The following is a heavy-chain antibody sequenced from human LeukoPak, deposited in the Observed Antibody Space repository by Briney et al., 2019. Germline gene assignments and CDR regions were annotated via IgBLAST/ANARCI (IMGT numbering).Heavy chain of an antibody. V-gene: IGHV1-2*02. CDR1: GYTFTSYY. CDR2: INPNSGGT. Sequence: ASVKVSCKASGYTFTSYYMHWVRQAPGQGLEWVGWINPNSGGTNYAQKFQGRVTMTRDTSISTAYMELSRLRSDDTAVYYCARLIGIGEQGDYWGQGTLVTISS. D-gene: IGHD1/OR15-1a*01. CDR3: ARLIGIGEQGDY. J-gene: IGHJ4*02.